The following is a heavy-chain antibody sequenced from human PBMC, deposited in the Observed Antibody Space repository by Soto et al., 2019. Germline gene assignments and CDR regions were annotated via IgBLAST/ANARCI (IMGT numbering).Heavy chain of an antibody. J-gene: IGHJ4*02. Sequence: CTVSGGSMRNYFWTWIRQPPGKGLEWIGYIHYSGTTSFFPSYNPSLRSRVTISEDTSKNQFSLKLLSVTTADTAVYFCAAGEASSRNLAPYYLDFWGQGTLVTVFS. D-gene: IGHD6-13*01. CDR3: AAGEASSRNLAPYYLDF. CDR1: GGSMRNYF. CDR2: IHYSGTT. V-gene: IGHV4-59*01.